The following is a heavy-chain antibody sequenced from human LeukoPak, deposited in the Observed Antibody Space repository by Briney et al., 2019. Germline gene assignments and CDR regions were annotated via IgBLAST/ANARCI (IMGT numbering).Heavy chain of an antibody. J-gene: IGHJ4*02. CDR1: VYTFTVYN. Sequence: ASVTLSCTASVYTFTVYNIHWVRHAPGQRPEWMGWINADTGKPTYTQDFTGRFVFSLDTSVSTTYLHFSSLTSEDTAVFSCPREVVRFDNWGQGTLVAVSS. CDR2: INADTGKP. V-gene: IGHV7-4-1*02. CDR3: PREVVRFDN.